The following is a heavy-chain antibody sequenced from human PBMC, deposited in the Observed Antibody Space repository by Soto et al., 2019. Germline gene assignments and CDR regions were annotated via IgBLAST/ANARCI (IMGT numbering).Heavy chain of an antibody. CDR3: ARDAHYQDYYYYDGMDV. CDR1: GGTFSSYA. CDR2: IIPIFGTA. Sequence: QVQLVQSGAEVKKPGSSVKVSCKASGGTFSSYAISWVRQAPGQGLEWMGGIIPIFGTANYAQKFQGRVTITADESTSTAYMELSSLRSEDTAVYYCARDAHYQDYYYYDGMDVWGQGTTVTVSS. V-gene: IGHV1-69*12. J-gene: IGHJ6*02. D-gene: IGHD2-2*01.